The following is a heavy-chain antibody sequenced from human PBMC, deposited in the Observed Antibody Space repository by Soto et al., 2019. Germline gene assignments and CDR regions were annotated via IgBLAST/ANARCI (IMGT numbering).Heavy chain of an antibody. Sequence: GGSLRLSCAASGFTFSSYGMHWVRQAPGKGLEWVAVIWYDGSNKYYADSVKGRFTISRDNSKNTLYLQMNSLRAEDTAVYYCARAAAGTSLALRYPMDVWGKGTTVTVSS. D-gene: IGHD6-13*01. V-gene: IGHV3-33*01. CDR2: IWYDGSNK. J-gene: IGHJ6*04. CDR1: GFTFSSYG. CDR3: ARAAAGTSLALRYPMDV.